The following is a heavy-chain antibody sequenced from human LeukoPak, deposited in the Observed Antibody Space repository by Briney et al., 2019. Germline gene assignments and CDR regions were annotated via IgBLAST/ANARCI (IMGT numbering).Heavy chain of an antibody. J-gene: IGHJ4*02. CDR1: GGSISSGGYY. D-gene: IGHD6-6*01. V-gene: IGHV4-31*03. Sequence: SGPGLVKPSQTLSLTCTVSGGSISSGGYYWSWIRQHPVKGLEWIGYIYYSGSTYYNPSLKSRITISVDTSKNQFSLKLSSVTAADTAVYYCARHRVSSSWSFFDYWGQGTLVTVSS. CDR2: IYYSGST. CDR3: ARHRVSSSWSFFDY.